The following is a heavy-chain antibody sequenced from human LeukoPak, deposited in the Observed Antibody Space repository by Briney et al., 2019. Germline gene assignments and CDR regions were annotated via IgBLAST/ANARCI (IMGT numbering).Heavy chain of an antibody. CDR1: VFTFYDYH. Sequence: GVSLRLSCAVWVFTFYDYHRLGLPQAPEKAGVGVSYLSCCGGAIYYADSVKGGFTISRDDVENALYLQLNRLRVEDTAVYYCTRGRRTNEYWGQGTLVTVSS. CDR2: LSCCGGAI. D-gene: IGHD1-1*01. V-gene: IGHV3-11*04. J-gene: IGHJ4*02. CDR3: TRGRRTNEY.